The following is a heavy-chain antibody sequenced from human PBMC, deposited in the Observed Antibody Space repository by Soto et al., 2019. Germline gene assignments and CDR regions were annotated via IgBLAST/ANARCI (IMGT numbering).Heavy chain of an antibody. Sequence: GGSLRLSCEASGFTFINYAMSWVRQSPGKGLEWVSSISDIGGDSYYADSMDGRFTVSRDNSKNTLYLQINSLRAEDTAIYYCVRDLYRSATMPCLDHWGQGALVTVSS. CDR2: ISDIGGDS. CDR3: VRDLYRSATMPCLDH. CDR1: GFTFINYA. D-gene: IGHD1-1*01. J-gene: IGHJ4*02. V-gene: IGHV3-23*01.